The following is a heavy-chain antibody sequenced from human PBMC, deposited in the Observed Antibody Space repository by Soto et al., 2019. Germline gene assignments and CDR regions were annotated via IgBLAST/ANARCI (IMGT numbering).Heavy chain of an antibody. Sequence: EVQLLESGGGLVQPGGSLRLSCAASGFSFSTYAMTWVRQAPGKGLEWVSTITPSGGNTYYADSVKVRFTITRDNSENTLFLHMNSLRAEDTAVYYCAGRSCPNGVCYTNFYYYMDIWGEGTSVTVSS. CDR2: ITPSGGNT. CDR1: GFSFSTYA. CDR3: AGRSCPNGVCYTNFYYYMDI. J-gene: IGHJ6*03. D-gene: IGHD2-8*01. V-gene: IGHV3-23*01.